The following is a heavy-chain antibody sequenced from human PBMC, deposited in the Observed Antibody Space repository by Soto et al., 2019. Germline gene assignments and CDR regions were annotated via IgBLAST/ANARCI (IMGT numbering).Heavy chain of an antibody. Sequence: QVQLVQSGAEVKKPGASVKISCKASGYTFTSYTMNWVRQAPGQRLEWMGWINPDNGNTKSSQKFQDRVIITRDTSASTAYMDLSSLRSEETAVYYCARGIATGQLDPWGQGTLVTVSS. CDR3: ARGIATGQLDP. CDR1: GYTFTSYT. V-gene: IGHV1-3*01. CDR2: INPDNGNT. J-gene: IGHJ5*02. D-gene: IGHD2-15*01.